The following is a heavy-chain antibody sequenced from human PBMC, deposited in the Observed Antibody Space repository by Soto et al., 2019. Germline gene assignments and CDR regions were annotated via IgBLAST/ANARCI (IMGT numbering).Heavy chain of an antibody. J-gene: IGHJ4*02. D-gene: IGHD4-17*01. Sequence: SETLSLTCAVYGGSFSGYYCSWVRQSPRKGLEWIGEINHSGSTNYNPSLKSRLTISVDTSKNQFSLKLSSVTAADTALYYCVAWDYGEYPRYSGQGSLVTVSS. CDR1: GGSFSGYY. CDR2: INHSGST. CDR3: VAWDYGEYPRY. V-gene: IGHV4-34*01.